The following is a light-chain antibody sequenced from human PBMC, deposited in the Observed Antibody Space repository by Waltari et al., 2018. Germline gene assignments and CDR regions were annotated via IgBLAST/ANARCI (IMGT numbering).Light chain of an antibody. CDR3: QQYYSTPRT. CDR2: WAS. J-gene: IGKJ1*01. CDR1: QYVLYSSNNKNY. V-gene: IGKV4-1*01. Sequence: IVITQSPVSLAVSLVERATINCKSSQYVLYSSNNKNYLAWLQQKPGQPAKLLIDWASARESGVPDRFSGSGSGTDFTLTISSLQAEDVAVYYCQQYYSTPRTFGQGTKVEIK.